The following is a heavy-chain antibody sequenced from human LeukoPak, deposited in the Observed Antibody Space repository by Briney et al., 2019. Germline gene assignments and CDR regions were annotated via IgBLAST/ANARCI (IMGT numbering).Heavy chain of an antibody. D-gene: IGHD6-19*01. V-gene: IGHV3-11*01. J-gene: IGHJ4*02. CDR1: GFTFSDYY. CDR2: ISSGGSII. CDR3: AKDLRLVRVLDY. Sequence: TGGSLRLSCAASGFTFSDYYMSWIRQAPGKGLEWVSYISSGGSIIYYADSVKGRFTISRDNAKNSLYLKMNSLRVEDTAVYYCAKDLRLVRVLDYWGQGTLVTVSS.